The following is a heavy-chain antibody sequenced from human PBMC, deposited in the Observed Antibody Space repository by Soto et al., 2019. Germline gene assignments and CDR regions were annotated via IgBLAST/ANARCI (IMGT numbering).Heavy chain of an antibody. D-gene: IGHD6-6*01. CDR2: INAHSGGT. V-gene: IGHV1-2*02. J-gene: IGHJ5*02. CDR1: GFSFTGYY. Sequence: ASVKVSCKASGFSFTGYYIHWLRQAPGQGLEWMGWINAHSGGTEYAQKFQGRVTLTRDTSIATAYLTLTSLTSDNTALYYCAKDLTRQLAYWLDPWG. CDR3: AKDLTRQLAYWLDP.